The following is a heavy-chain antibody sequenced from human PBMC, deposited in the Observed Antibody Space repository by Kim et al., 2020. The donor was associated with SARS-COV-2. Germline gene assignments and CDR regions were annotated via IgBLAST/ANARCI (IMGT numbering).Heavy chain of an antibody. Sequence: YHTDSAKGRFNTSRDNSKNTLYLHMNRLRAEDTAVYYCAKGSGDYGAFDSWGQGTLVTVSS. CDR3: AKGSGDYGAFDS. J-gene: IGHJ4*02. V-gene: IGHV3-23*01. D-gene: IGHD2-21*02.